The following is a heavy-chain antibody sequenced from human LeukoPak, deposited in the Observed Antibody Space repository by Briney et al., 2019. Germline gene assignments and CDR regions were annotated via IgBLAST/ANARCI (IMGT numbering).Heavy chain of an antibody. CDR3: AKDALATVVTYSNDY. CDR1: GFTFSSYA. CDR2: ISGSGGST. J-gene: IGHJ4*02. V-gene: IGHV3-23*01. D-gene: IGHD4-23*01. Sequence: GGSLRLSCAASGFTFSSYAMSWVRQAPGKGLEWVSAISGSGGSTYYADSVKGRFTISRDNSKNTLYLQMNSLRVEDTAVYYCAKDALATVVTYSNDYWGQGTLVTVSS.